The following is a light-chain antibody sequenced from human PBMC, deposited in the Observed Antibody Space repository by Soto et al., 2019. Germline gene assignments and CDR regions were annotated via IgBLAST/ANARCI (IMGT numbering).Light chain of an antibody. CDR3: QQFYSSPWT. V-gene: IGKV3-20*01. CDR1: QSVSSSH. Sequence: EIVLTQSPGTLSLSPGERATLSCRASQSVSSSHLTWYQQKPGQAPRLLIYGASSRTTDIPDRFSGSGSGTDFPLTISRLEPEDFAVYYCQQFYSSPWTFGQGTKVEIK. CDR2: GAS. J-gene: IGKJ1*01.